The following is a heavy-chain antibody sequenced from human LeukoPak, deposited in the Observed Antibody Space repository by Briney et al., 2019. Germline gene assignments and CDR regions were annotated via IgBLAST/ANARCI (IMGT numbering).Heavy chain of an antibody. D-gene: IGHD3-22*01. CDR2: INPNSGGT. J-gene: IGHJ4*02. V-gene: IGHV1-2*02. Sequence: ASVKVSCKASGYTFTGYYMHWVRQAPGQGLELMGWINPNSGGTNYAQKFQGRVTMTRDTSISTAYMELSRLRSDDTAVYYCARARFSYDSSGYHFDYWGQGTLVTVSS. CDR3: ARARFSYDSSGYHFDY. CDR1: GYTFTGYY.